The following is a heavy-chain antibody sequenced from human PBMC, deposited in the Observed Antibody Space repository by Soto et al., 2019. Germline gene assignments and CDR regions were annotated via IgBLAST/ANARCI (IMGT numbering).Heavy chain of an antibody. J-gene: IGHJ4*02. CDR1: GGSVSGSYYY. CDR3: ATSQKGYNWNYFDH. D-gene: IGHD1-1*01. CDR2: VFHTGFT. Sequence: NPSETLSLTCAVSGGSVSGSYYYWAWLRQSPGKGPEWIGSVFHTGFTSYNPSLESRVSVSVDTSKSQFSLKLSAVTASDTAVYYCATSQKGYNWNYFDHWGQGALVTVSS. V-gene: IGHV4-39*01.